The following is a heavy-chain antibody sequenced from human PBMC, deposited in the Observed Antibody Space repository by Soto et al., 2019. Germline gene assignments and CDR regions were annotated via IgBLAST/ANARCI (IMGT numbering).Heavy chain of an antibody. CDR2: ISHDGGDK. J-gene: IGHJ6*02. Sequence: GGSLRLSCAASGFTFSSYAMSWVRQAPGKGLERVAVISHDGGDKYYADSVKGRFTISRDNSKNTLYLQMNSLRAEDTAVHYCAKDLLSSGWYHPKVAYYYGMDVWGQGTTVTV. CDR1: GFTFSSYA. V-gene: IGHV3-30*04. CDR3: AKDLLSSGWYHPKVAYYYGMDV. D-gene: IGHD6-19*01.